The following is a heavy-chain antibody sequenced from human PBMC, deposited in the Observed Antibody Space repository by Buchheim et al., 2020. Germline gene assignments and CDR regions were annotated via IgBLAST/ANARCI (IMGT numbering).Heavy chain of an antibody. V-gene: IGHV3-33*01. D-gene: IGHD3-22*01. Sequence: QVQLVESGGGVVQPGRSLRLSCAASGFTFSSYGMHWVRQAPGKGLEWVAVIWYDGSNKYYADSVKGRFTISRDNSKNTLYLQMNSLRAEDTAVYYCARGGHYYDIYYFDYWGQGTL. CDR1: GFTFSSYG. CDR2: IWYDGSNK. J-gene: IGHJ4*02. CDR3: ARGGHYYDIYYFDY.